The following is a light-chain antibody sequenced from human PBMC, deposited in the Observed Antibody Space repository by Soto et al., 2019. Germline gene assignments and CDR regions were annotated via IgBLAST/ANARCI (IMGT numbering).Light chain of an antibody. CDR2: AAS. J-gene: IGKJ1*01. CDR3: QQSAKIPRT. CDR1: QTINNY. Sequence: DIQMTQSPSSLSAFIGDRVTITCRASQTINNYVSWYQQKPGKAPKSLIYAASTLQRGVPTRFSGSGSGTDFTLTINSLQPEDSAIYYCQQSAKIPRTFGQGTKLEI. V-gene: IGKV1-39*01.